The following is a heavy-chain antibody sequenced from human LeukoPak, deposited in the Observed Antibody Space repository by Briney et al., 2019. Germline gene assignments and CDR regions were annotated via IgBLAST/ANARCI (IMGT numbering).Heavy chain of an antibody. V-gene: IGHV4-30-2*01. D-gene: IGHD2-2*02. J-gene: IGHJ4*02. CDR1: GGSISSGGYY. CDR2: IYHSGST. CDR3: ARDSLYCSSTSCYKVVDY. Sequence: PSQTLSLTCTVSGGSISSGGYYWSWIRQPPGKGLEWIGYIYHSGSTYYNPSLKSRVTISVDRSKNQFSLKLSSVTAADTAVYYCARDSLYCSSTSCYKVVDYWGQGTLVTVSS.